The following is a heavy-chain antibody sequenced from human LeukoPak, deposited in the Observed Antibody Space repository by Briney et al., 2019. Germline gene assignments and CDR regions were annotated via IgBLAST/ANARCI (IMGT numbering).Heavy chain of an antibody. Sequence: GGSLRLSRAASGFSLSGHWTHWVRHAPGKGLVWVSCITSDGSSTNYADSVKGRFTISRDHAKNTLFLQMNSQRGEDTAVYYCARRGYYKLTTCPRALDIWGQGTRVTVSS. CDR2: ITSDGSST. D-gene: IGHD3-9*01. V-gene: IGHV3-74*01. CDR1: GFSLSGHW. J-gene: IGHJ3*02. CDR3: ARRGYYKLTTCPRALDI.